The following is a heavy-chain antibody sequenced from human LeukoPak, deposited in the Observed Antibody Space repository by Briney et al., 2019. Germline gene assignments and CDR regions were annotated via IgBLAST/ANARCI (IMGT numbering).Heavy chain of an antibody. V-gene: IGHV3-7*01. D-gene: IGHD1-26*01. CDR2: IKQDGSEK. Sequence: GGSLRLSCAASGFIFRSYWMTWVRQAPGRGLEWVANIKQDGSEKFYMDSVKGRFTISRDNAKNSLYLQMNSLRAEDTAVYYCAREVTPPSDYYYMDVWGKGTTVTVSS. CDR3: AREVTPPSDYYYMDV. CDR1: GFIFRSYW. J-gene: IGHJ6*03.